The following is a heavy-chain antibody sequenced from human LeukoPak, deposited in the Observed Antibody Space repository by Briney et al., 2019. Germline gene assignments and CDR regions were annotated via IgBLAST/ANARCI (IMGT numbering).Heavy chain of an antibody. J-gene: IGHJ4*02. CDR2: IKQDGSEK. CDR3: ARDPSYGSGSY. D-gene: IGHD6-19*01. Sequence: PGGSLRLSCVASGFTFSNYWMSWVRQAPGKGLEWVANIKQDGSEKYYVDSVKGRFTISRDNAKNSLYLQMNSPRAEDTAIYYCARDPSYGSGSYWGQGTLVTVSS. CDR1: GFTFSNYW. V-gene: IGHV3-7*01.